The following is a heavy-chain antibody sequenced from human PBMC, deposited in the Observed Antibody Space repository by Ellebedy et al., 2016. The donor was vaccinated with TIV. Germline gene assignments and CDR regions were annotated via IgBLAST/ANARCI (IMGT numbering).Heavy chain of an antibody. CDR3: AKIFFGSSGYYITALDF. J-gene: IGHJ4*02. CDR1: GFNFSNYG. Sequence: GESLKISXVASGFNFSNYGMHWVRQAPGKGLEWVAFISYNGRNEYYADSVKGRFTISRDYSKNTLYLQMNSLRAEDTALYYCAKIFFGSSGYYITALDFWGPGTLVTVSS. D-gene: IGHD3-22*01. V-gene: IGHV3-30*02. CDR2: ISYNGRNE.